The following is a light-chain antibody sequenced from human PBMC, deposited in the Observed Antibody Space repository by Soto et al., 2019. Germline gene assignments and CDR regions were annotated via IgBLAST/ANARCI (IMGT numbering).Light chain of an antibody. CDR2: DVT. Sequence: QSALTQPASVSGSPGQSITISCTGTSSDVGAYNYVSWYQQHPGKAPKLMISDVTSRPSGVSDRFSGAKSGNTASLTISGLQAEDEADYYCSSYTSSSNYVFGPGTKVTVL. CDR3: SSYTSSSNYV. CDR1: SSDVGAYNY. V-gene: IGLV2-14*01. J-gene: IGLJ1*01.